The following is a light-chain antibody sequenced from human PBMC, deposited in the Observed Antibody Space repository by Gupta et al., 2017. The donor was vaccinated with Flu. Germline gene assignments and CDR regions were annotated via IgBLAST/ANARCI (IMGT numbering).Light chain of an antibody. CDR2: EVS. Sequence: SDVGGYKYVSWYQHHPGRAPKVLIYEVSNRPPGASDRFSGSKSGNAASLTISGLQPEDEADYYCSSYTSTTTLYVFGTGTRVTVL. V-gene: IGLV2-14*01. CDR1: SDVGGYKY. CDR3: SSYTSTTTLYV. J-gene: IGLJ1*01.